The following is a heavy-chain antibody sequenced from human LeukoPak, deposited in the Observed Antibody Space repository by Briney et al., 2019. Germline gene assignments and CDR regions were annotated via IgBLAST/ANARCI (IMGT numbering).Heavy chain of an antibody. Sequence: GGSLRLSCGASGFTFSSYAMHWVRQAPGKGLEWVAVISYDGSNKYYADSVKGRFTISRDNSKNTLYLQMNSLRAEDTAVYYCAKVGLRVPRDYYYYMDVWGKGTTVTVSS. CDR2: ISYDGSNK. D-gene: IGHD3-10*01. CDR3: AKVGLRVPRDYYYYMDV. V-gene: IGHV3-30-3*01. CDR1: GFTFSSYA. J-gene: IGHJ6*03.